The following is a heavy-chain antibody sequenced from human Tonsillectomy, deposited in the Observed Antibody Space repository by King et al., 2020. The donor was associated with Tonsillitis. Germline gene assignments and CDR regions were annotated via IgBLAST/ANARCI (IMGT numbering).Heavy chain of an antibody. J-gene: IGHJ3*02. CDR3: ARDRYSYGLNAFDI. CDR2: ISSNGGST. D-gene: IGHD5-18*01. V-gene: IGHV3-64*01. CDR1: GFTFSSYA. Sequence: VQLVESGGGLVQPGGSLRLSCAASGFTFSSYAMHWVRQAPGKGLEYVSTISSNGGSTYYANSVKGRFTISRDNSKNTLYLQMGSLRAEDMAVYYCARDRYSYGLNAFDIWGQGTMVTVSS.